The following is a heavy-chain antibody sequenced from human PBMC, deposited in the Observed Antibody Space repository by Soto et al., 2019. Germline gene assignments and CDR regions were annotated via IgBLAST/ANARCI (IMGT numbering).Heavy chain of an antibody. CDR1: GYTFTGYY. V-gene: IGHV1-2*04. J-gene: IGHJ6*02. CDR2: INPNSGGT. CDR3: ARDQGYSYGYGTHYGMDV. D-gene: IGHD5-18*01. Sequence: QVQLVQSGAEVKKPGASVKVSCKASGYTFTGYYMHWVRQAPGQGLEWMGWINPNSGGTNYAQKCQGWVTMTRDTSISTAYMELSRLRSDDTAVYYCARDQGYSYGYGTHYGMDVWGQGTTVTVSS.